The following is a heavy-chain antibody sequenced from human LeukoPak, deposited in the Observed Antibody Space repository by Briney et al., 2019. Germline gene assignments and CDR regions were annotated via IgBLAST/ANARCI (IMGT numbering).Heavy chain of an antibody. D-gene: IGHD3-22*01. Sequence: GASVKVSCEASGYTFTTYAMHWVRQAPGQRLEWMGWINAGNGNTKYSQKFQGRVTITRDTSASKAYMELSSLRSEHTAIYYCARFTMTRGWFDPWGQGTLVTVSS. V-gene: IGHV1-3*01. CDR1: GYTFTTYA. CDR2: INAGNGNT. J-gene: IGHJ5*02. CDR3: ARFTMTRGWFDP.